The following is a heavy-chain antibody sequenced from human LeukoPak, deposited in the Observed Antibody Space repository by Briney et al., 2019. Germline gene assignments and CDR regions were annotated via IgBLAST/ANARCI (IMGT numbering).Heavy chain of an antibody. CDR2: IYSGGST. Sequence: GGSLRLSCAASGFTVSSNYMSWVRQAPGKGLEGVSVIYSGGSTYYADSVKGRFTISRDNSKNKLYLQMNSLRAEDTAVYYCATPIAARSFDYWGQGTLVTVSS. CDR3: ATPIAARSFDY. V-gene: IGHV3-66*01. D-gene: IGHD6-6*01. CDR1: GFTVSSNY. J-gene: IGHJ4*02.